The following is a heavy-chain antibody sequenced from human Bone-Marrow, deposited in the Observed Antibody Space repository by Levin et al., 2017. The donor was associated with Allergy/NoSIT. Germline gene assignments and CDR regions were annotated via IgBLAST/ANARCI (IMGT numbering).Heavy chain of an antibody. J-gene: IGHJ3*01. Sequence: SCTASGFTFADYTISWLRQAPGKGLEWVGFIKGKVYGETIAYAASVKGRFTISRDDSKGIAYLEMNSLKTEDTALYYCSRDPAYYYAPDAFDVWGQGTMVTVSS. V-gene: IGHV3-49*03. CDR2: IKGKVYGETI. CDR1: GFTFADYT. D-gene: IGHD3-10*01. CDR3: SRDPAYYYAPDAFDV.